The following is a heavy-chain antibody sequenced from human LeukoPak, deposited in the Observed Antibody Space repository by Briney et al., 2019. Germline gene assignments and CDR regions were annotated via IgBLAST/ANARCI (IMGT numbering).Heavy chain of an antibody. J-gene: IGHJ4*02. D-gene: IGHD2-2*01. V-gene: IGHV3-74*01. CDR2: INSDGSST. Sequence: PGGSLRLSCAASGFTFSSYWMHWVRQAPGKGLVWVSRINSDGSSTSYADSVKGRFTISRDNAKNTLYLQMNSLRVEDTAVYYCGRGELPAAVDSWGQGTLVTVSS. CDR3: GRGELPAAVDS. CDR1: GFTFSSYW.